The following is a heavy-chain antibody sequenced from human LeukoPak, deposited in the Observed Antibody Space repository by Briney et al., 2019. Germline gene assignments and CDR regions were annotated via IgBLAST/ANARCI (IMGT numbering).Heavy chain of an antibody. J-gene: IGHJ4*02. CDR2: INPNSGGT. CDR1: GYTFTGYY. D-gene: IGHD6-6*01. V-gene: IGHV1-2*06. CDR3: ARDKEYSSSPGDY. Sequence: ASVKVSCKASGYTFTGYYVHWVRQAPGQGLEWMGRINPNSGGTNYAQKFQGRVTMTRDTSISTAYMELSRLRSDDTAVYYCARDKEYSSSPGDYWGQGTLVTVSS.